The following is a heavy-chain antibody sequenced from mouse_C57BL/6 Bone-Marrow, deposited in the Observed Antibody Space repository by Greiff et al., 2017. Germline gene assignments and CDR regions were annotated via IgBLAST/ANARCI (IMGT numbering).Heavy chain of an antibody. Sequence: EVMLVESGGGLVKPGGSLKLSCAASGFTFSSYAMSWVRQTPEQRLEWVATISDGGSYTYYPDNVKGRFTISRVNAKNNLYLQMSHLESEDTAMYYCARGTAMDYWGQGTSVTVSS. D-gene: IGHD3-3*01. CDR3: ARGTAMDY. CDR2: ISDGGSYT. CDR1: GFTFSSYA. V-gene: IGHV5-4*03. J-gene: IGHJ4*01.